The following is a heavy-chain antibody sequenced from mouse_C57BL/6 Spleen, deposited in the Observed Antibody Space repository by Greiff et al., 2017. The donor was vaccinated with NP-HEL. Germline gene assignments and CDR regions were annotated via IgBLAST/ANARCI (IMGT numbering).Heavy chain of an antibody. J-gene: IGHJ2*01. CDR1: GYSITSGYY. CDR3: ARREDYFDY. V-gene: IGHV3-6*01. CDR2: ISYDGSN. Sequence: EVQLQQSGPGLVKPSQSLSLTCSVTGYSITSGYYWNWIRQFPGNKLEWMGYISYDGSNNYNPSLKNRISITRDTSKNQFFLKLNSVTTEDTATYYCARREDYFDYWGQGTTLTVSS.